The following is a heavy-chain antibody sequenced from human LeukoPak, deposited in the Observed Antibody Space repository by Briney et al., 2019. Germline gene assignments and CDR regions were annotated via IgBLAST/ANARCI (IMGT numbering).Heavy chain of an antibody. CDR3: ARDAPLTIVAVLDY. Sequence: GGSLRLSCAVSGFTFSSYGMHWVRQAPGKGLEWVAVISYDGSNKYYADSVKGRFTISRDNSKNTLYLQMNSLRAEDTAVYYCARDAPLTIVAVLDYWGQGTLVTVSS. CDR2: ISYDGSNK. CDR1: GFTFSSYG. D-gene: IGHD2/OR15-2a*01. V-gene: IGHV3-30*03. J-gene: IGHJ4*02.